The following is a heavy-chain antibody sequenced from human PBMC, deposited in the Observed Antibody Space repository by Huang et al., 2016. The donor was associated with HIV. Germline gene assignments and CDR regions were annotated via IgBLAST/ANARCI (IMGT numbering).Heavy chain of an antibody. V-gene: IGHV1-2*02. D-gene: IGHD4-17*01. CDR2: SNPNKGGT. CDR1: GYTFTGYY. Sequence: QVQLMQSGAEVRKPGASVKVACKASGYTFTGYYLHCVREAPGQGLEWMGWSNPNKGGTSYAQKFQGRVTRTRDTSITTAYMELTGLTSDDTAVYYCARGGAYGGDWFDPWGQGTLVTVSS. J-gene: IGHJ5*02. CDR3: ARGGAYGGDWFDP.